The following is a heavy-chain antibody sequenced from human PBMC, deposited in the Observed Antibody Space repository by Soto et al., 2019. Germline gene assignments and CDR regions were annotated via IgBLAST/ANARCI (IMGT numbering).Heavy chain of an antibody. J-gene: IGHJ6*02. Sequence: SETLSLTCTVSGGSISSYYWSWIRQPPGKGLEWIGYIYYSGSTNYNPSLKSRVTISVDTSKDQFSLKLSSVTAADTAVYYCARGPGVGATVWGGHYDYYGMDVWGQGTTVSVSS. CDR3: ARGPGVGATVWGGHYDYYGMDV. CDR1: GGSISSYY. D-gene: IGHD1-26*01. CDR2: IYYSGST. V-gene: IGHV4-59*01.